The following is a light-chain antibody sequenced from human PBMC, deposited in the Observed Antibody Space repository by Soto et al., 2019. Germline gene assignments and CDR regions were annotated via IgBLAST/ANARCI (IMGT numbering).Light chain of an antibody. V-gene: IGKV3D-15*01. Sequence: VVLTQSPDTLSVSPGERATLSCRASQSVGSNLALYQQKPGQAPRLLIFAASTRAAGIPARFSGSGSGTEFTLTINSLQSEDFAVYYCQQYNNWVTFGGGTKVDIK. CDR1: QSVGSN. J-gene: IGKJ4*01. CDR3: QQYNNWVT. CDR2: AAS.